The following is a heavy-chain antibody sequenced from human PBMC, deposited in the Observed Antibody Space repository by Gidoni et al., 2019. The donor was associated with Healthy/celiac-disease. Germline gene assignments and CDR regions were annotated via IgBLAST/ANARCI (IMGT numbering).Heavy chain of an antibody. J-gene: IGHJ4*02. D-gene: IGHD5-18*01. Sequence: EVQLVESGGGLVKPGGSLRLSCAASGFTFSSYSMNWVRQAPGKGLEGVSSISISSSYIYYADSVKGRFTSSRDNAKNALYLQMNRLRAEDTAVYYCARDGIQLWYGVDYWGQGTLVTVSS. CDR3: ARDGIQLWYGVDY. CDR2: ISISSSYI. CDR1: GFTFSSYS. V-gene: IGHV3-21*01.